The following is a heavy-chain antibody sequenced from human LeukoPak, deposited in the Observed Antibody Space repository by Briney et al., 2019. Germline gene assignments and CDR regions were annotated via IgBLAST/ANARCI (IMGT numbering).Heavy chain of an antibody. D-gene: IGHD2-15*01. Sequence: GGSLRLSCAASGFTFSSYWMHWVRHAPGKGLVWVSRINSDGSSTSYADSVKGRFTISRDDAKNTLYLQMNSLRAEDTAVYYCAVVVVAATAFDIWGQGTMVTDSS. CDR2: INSDGSST. V-gene: IGHV3-74*01. J-gene: IGHJ3*02. CDR3: AVVVVAATAFDI. CDR1: GFTFSSYW.